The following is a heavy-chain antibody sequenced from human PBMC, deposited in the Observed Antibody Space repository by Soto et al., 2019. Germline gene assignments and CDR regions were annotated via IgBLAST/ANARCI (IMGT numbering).Heavy chain of an antibody. J-gene: IGHJ5*02. V-gene: IGHV3-7*01. D-gene: IGHD3-16*01. Sequence: GGSLRLSCEASGFTFRSYWMSWVRQAPGKGLEWVANIKRDGSEKYYVDSVKGRFTIFRDNAKNSLYLQMNSLRDEDTAVYYCARAEIVVLWWFDPWGQGTPVTVSS. CDR3: ARAEIVVLWWFDP. CDR2: IKRDGSEK. CDR1: GFTFRSYW.